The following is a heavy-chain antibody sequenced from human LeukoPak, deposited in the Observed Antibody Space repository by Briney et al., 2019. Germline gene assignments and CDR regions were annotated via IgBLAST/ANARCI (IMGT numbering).Heavy chain of an antibody. CDR1: GFTFSSYA. J-gene: IGHJ4*02. V-gene: IGHV3-23*01. D-gene: IGHD3-10*01. CDR3: ARVAVYGSGPSYFDY. Sequence: GGSLRLSCAASGFTFSSYAMSWVRQAPGKGLEWVSAISGSGGSTYYADSVKGRFTISRDNSKNTLYLQINSLTAEDTAVYYCARVAVYGSGPSYFDYWGQGTLVTVSS. CDR2: ISGSGGST.